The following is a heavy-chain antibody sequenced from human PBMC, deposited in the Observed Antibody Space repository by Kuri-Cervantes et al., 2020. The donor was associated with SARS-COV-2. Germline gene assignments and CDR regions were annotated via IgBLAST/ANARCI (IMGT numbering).Heavy chain of an antibody. CDR3: ARDFRVGATTLDY. V-gene: IGHV1-2*02. Sequence: ASVKVSCKASGYTFTGYYMRWVRQAPGQGLEWMGWINPNSGGTNYAQKLQGRATMTTDTSTSTAYMELRSLRSDDTAVYYCARDFRVGATTLDYWGQGTLVTVSS. CDR2: INPNSGGT. J-gene: IGHJ4*02. CDR1: GYTFTGYY. D-gene: IGHD1-26*01.